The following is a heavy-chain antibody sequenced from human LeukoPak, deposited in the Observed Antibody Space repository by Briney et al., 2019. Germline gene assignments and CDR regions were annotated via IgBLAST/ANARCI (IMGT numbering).Heavy chain of an antibody. D-gene: IGHD3-3*01. Sequence: GASVKVSCKASGYTFTGYYMHWVRQAPGQGLEWMGWINPNSGGTNYAQKFQGRVTMTRDTSISTAYMELSRLRSDDTAVYYCARGRSSYFWSGYFIWGQGTMVTVSS. CDR3: ARGRSSYFWSGYFI. CDR1: GYTFTGYY. CDR2: INPNSGGT. V-gene: IGHV1-2*02. J-gene: IGHJ3*02.